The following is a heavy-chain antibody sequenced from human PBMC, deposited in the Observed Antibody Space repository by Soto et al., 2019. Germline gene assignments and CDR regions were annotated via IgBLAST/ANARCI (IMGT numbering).Heavy chain of an antibody. CDR1: GYTFTSYD. CDR2: MNPNSGNT. V-gene: IGHV1-8*01. J-gene: IGHJ4*02. Sequence: QVQLVQSGAEVKKPGASVKVSCKASGYTFTSYDINWVRQATGQGLEWMGWMNPNSGNTGYAQKFQGRVTMXRXXSISTAYMELSSLRSEDTAVYYCASAKETVVTLGNWGQGTLVTVSS. CDR3: ASAKETVVTLGN. D-gene: IGHD2-15*01.